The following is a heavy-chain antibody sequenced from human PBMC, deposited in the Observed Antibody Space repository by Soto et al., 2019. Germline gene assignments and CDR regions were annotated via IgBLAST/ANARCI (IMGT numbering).Heavy chain of an antibody. CDR2: INSDGSST. V-gene: IGHV3-74*01. D-gene: IGHD4-17*01. Sequence: GGSLRLSCAASGFTFSSYWMHWVRQAPGKGLVWVSRINSDGSSTSYADSVKGRFTISRDNAKNTLYLQMSSLTAEDTAVYYCARDPNGDYIGAFDIWGQGIMVTVSS. CDR3: ARDPNGDYIGAFDI. CDR1: GFTFSSYW. J-gene: IGHJ3*02.